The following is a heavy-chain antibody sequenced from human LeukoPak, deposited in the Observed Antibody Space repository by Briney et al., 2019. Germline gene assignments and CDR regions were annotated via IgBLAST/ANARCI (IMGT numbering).Heavy chain of an antibody. V-gene: IGHV4-34*01. CDR2: INHSGST. D-gene: IGHD5-18*01. Sequence: SETLSLTCAVYGGSFSGYYWSWIRQPPGKGLEWIGEINHSGSTNYNPSLKSRVTISVDTSKNQFSLKLSSVTAADTAVYYCARSRGYSYGPKRPFDIWGQGTTVTVSS. CDR3: ARSRGYSYGPKRPFDI. CDR1: GGSFSGYY. J-gene: IGHJ3*02.